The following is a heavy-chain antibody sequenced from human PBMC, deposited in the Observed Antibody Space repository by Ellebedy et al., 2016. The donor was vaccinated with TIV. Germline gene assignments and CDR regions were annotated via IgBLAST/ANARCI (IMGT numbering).Heavy chain of an antibody. V-gene: IGHV3-15*01. J-gene: IGHJ4*02. CDR1: GFTFSNAW. CDR2: IKNKTDGGAA. D-gene: IGHD5-18*01. CDR3: TTVCRYNYDSV. Sequence: GGSLRLSCAASGFTFSNAWMNWVRQAPGKGLEWVGRIKNKTDGGAADYAAPVKGRFTISRDDSKNTLYLQMNSLKTEDTAVYFCTTVCRYNYDSVWGQGTLVTVSS.